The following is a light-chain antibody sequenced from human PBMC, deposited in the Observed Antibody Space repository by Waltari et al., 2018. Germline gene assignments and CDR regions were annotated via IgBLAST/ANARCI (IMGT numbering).Light chain of an antibody. CDR1: QSVSSNY. V-gene: IGKV3-20*01. J-gene: IGKJ3*01. CDR2: GAS. Sequence: EIVLTQSPGTLSLSPGESATLSCRASQSVSSNYFAWYQQTPGQAPRLLIYGASSRATGIPDRFSGSGSGTDFTLTISRLEPEDFAVYYCQQYGSSPFTFGPGTNVDIK. CDR3: QQYGSSPFT.